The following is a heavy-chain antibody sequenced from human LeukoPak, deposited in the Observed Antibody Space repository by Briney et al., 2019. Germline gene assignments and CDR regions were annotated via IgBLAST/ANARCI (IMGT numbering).Heavy chain of an antibody. Sequence: GGSLRLSCAASGFTFSSYEMNWVRQAPGKGLEWVSYISSSGSTIYYADSVKGRFNISRDNPKNSLYLQMNSLRAEDTAVYYCASPRRSSSRELDYWGQGTLVTVFS. CDR2: ISSSGSTI. V-gene: IGHV3-48*03. J-gene: IGHJ4*02. D-gene: IGHD6-13*01. CDR1: GFTFSSYE. CDR3: ASPRRSSSRELDY.